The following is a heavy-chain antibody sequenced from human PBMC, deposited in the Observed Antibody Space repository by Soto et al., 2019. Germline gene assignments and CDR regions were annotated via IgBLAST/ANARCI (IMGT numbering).Heavy chain of an antibody. CDR1: GFTFSSYA. CDR3: ASTRGRYYCYGMDV. V-gene: IGHV3-23*01. CDR2: ISGSGGST. J-gene: IGHJ6*02. Sequence: EVQLLESGGGLVQPGGSLRLSCAASGFTFSSYAMSWVRQAPGKGLEWVSAISGSGGSTYYADSVKGRFTISRDNSKNPLYLQMNSLRAEDTAVYYCASTRGRYYCYGMDVWGQGTTVTVSS. D-gene: IGHD2-2*01.